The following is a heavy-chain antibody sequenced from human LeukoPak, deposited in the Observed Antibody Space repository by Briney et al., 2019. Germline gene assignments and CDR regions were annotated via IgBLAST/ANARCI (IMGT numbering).Heavy chain of an antibody. Sequence: GGSLRLSCEGSAFIFSGHWMNWVRQAPGKGLEWVSSISSGSTYMYYADSVKGRFTISRDNAQNSMYLQMNSLRAEDTAVYYCGRVGGRSKAAKGDAFDIWGQGTMVTVPS. J-gene: IGHJ3*02. CDR2: ISSGSTYM. D-gene: IGHD6-6*01. CDR3: GRVGGRSKAAKGDAFDI. CDR1: AFIFSGHW. V-gene: IGHV3-21*01.